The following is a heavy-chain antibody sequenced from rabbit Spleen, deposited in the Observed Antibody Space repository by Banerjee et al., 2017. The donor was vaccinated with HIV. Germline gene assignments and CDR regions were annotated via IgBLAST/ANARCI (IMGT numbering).Heavy chain of an antibody. CDR2: IDDGSSGST. J-gene: IGHJ4*01. V-gene: IGHV1S45*01. Sequence: QQQLEESGGGLVQPEGSLTLTCKASGFTFSSYYMCWVRQAPGKGLEWIACIDDGSSGSTYYASWAKGRFTISKTSSTTVTLQMTSLTAADTATYFCARDLASSSGYYSLWGQGTLVTVS. CDR3: ARDLASSSGYYSL. CDR1: GFTFSSYY. D-gene: IGHD1-1*01.